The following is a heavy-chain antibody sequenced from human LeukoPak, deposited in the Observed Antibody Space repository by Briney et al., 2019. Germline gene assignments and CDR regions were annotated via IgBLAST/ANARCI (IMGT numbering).Heavy chain of an antibody. J-gene: IGHJ4*02. D-gene: IGHD5-24*01. V-gene: IGHV4-34*01. CDR3: ARGRDGYNFLNRGEYYYFDY. Sequence: SETLSLTCAVYGGSFSGYYWSWIRQPPGKGLEWIGEINHSGSTNYNPSLKSRVTISVDTSKNQFSLKLSSVTAADTAVYYCARGRDGYNFLNRGEYYYFDYWGQGTLVTVSS. CDR1: GGSFSGYY. CDR2: INHSGST.